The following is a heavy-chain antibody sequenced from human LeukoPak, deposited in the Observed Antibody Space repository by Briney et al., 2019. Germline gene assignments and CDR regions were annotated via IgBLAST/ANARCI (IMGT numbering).Heavy chain of an antibody. V-gene: IGHV1-46*01. Sequence: ASVKVSCKASGYTFTSYYMHWVGQAPGQGLEWMGIISPSGGSTSYAQKFQGRVTMTRDMSTSTVYMELSSLRPEDTAVYYCARVAVAGTSRFGYWGQGTLVTVSS. J-gene: IGHJ4*02. CDR2: ISPSGGST. CDR3: ARVAVAGTSRFGY. CDR1: GYTFTSYY. D-gene: IGHD6-19*01.